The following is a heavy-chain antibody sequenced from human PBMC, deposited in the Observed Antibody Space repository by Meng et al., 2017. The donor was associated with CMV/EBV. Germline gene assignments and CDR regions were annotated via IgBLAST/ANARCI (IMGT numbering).Heavy chain of an antibody. V-gene: IGHV3-9*03. D-gene: IGHD3-22*01. Sequence: GGSLRLSCAASGFTFSSYGMHWVRQAPGKGLEWVSGISWNSGSIGYADSVKGRFTISRDNAKNSLYLQMNSLRAEDMALYYCARGGSLNYYDSSGSDAFDIWGQGTMVTVSS. CDR3: ARGGSLNYYDSSGSDAFDI. CDR1: GFTFSSYG. CDR2: ISWNSGSI. J-gene: IGHJ3*02.